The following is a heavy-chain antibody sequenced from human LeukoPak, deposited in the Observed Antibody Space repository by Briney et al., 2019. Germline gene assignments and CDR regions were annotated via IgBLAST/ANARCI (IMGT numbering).Heavy chain of an antibody. CDR2: INPNSGGT. J-gene: IGHJ4*02. Sequence: EASVKVSCKASGYTFTGYYMHWVRQAPGQGLEWMGRINPNSGGTNYAQKFQGRVTMTRDTSISTAYMELSRLRSDDTAVYYCARDRDYVWGSYRRNPFDYWGQGTLVTVSS. V-gene: IGHV1-2*06. CDR1: GYTFTGYY. D-gene: IGHD3-16*02. CDR3: ARDRDYVWGSYRRNPFDY.